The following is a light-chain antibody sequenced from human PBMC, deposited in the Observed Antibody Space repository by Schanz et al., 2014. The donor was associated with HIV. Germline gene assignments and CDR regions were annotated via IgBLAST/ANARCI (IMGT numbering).Light chain of an antibody. CDR2: SAS. J-gene: IGKJ3*01. CDR3: QQFSGSPFT. Sequence: VMTQSPATLSVSPGERATLFCRASQNVNSNLPWYPQKPGQAPRLLIYSASNSASGIPDRFSGSGSGTDFTLTISRLEPEDFAVYYCQQFSGSPFTVGPGTKVDIK. CDR1: QNVNSN. V-gene: IGKV3-20*01.